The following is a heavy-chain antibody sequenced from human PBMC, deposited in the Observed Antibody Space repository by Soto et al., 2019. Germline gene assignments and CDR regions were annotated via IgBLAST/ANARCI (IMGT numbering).Heavy chain of an antibody. D-gene: IGHD6-19*01. CDR2: INPNSGGT. CDR3: ARHNIGSGWYGGASTGPLKVYYYGMDV. J-gene: IGHJ6*02. CDR1: GYTFTGYY. V-gene: IGHV1-2*02. Sequence: GASVKVSCKASGYTFTGYYMHWVRQAPGQGLEWMGWINPNSGGTDYAQKFQGRVTMTRDTSISTAYLQWSSLKASDTAMYYCARHNIGSGWYGGASTGPLKVYYYGMDVWGQGTTVTVSS.